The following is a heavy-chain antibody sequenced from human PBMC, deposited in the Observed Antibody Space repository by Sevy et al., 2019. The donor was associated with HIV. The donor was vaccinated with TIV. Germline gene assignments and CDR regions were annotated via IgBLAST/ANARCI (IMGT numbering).Heavy chain of an antibody. CDR2: ISWNGENM. CDR1: GFMFDAYA. CDR3: VKGMDSAGKYVNFDS. D-gene: IGHD3-22*01. J-gene: IGHJ4*02. V-gene: IGHV3-9*01. Sequence: GWSLRLSCAVSGFMFDAYAMHWVRQSPGKGLEWVSSISWNGENMGYADFVKGRFTIPRDNAKKSLYLQMNGLRVEDTALFYCVKGMDSAGKYVNFDSWGQGTLVTVSS.